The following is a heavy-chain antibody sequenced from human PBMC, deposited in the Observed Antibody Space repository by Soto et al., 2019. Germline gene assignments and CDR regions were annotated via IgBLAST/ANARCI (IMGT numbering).Heavy chain of an antibody. CDR2: IKSKTDGGTT. CDR1: GFTFSNAW. V-gene: IGHV3-15*01. J-gene: IGHJ6*02. Sequence: GSLRLSCAASGFTFSNAWMSWVRQAPGKGLEWVGRIKSKTDGGTTDYAAPVKGRFTISRDDSKNTLYLQMNSLKTEDTAVYYCTTDLSSAVAKIDYYYYGMDVWGQGTTVTVSS. CDR3: TTDLSSAVAKIDYYYYGMDV. D-gene: IGHD5-12*01.